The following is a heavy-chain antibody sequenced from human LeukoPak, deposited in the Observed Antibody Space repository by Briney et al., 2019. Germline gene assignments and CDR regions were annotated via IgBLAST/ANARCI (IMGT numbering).Heavy chain of an antibody. J-gene: IGHJ4*02. V-gene: IGHV4-30-4*01. CDR1: GGSISSGDYY. Sequence: SQTLSLTCTVSGGSISSGDYYWSWIRQPPGKGLEWIGYIYYSGSTYYNPSLKSRVTISVDTSKNQFSLKLSSVTAADTAVYYCAREDYGDYKAHFDYWGQGTLVTVSS. CDR3: AREDYGDYKAHFDY. D-gene: IGHD4-17*01. CDR2: IYYSGST.